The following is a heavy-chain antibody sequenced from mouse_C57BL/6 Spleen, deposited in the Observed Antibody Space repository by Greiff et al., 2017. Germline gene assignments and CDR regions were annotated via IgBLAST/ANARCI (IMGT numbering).Heavy chain of an antibody. D-gene: IGHD2-4*01. Sequence: QVQLQQPGAELVKPGASVKLSCKASGYTFTSYWMHWVKQRPGQGLEWIGMIHPNSGSTNYNEKFKSKATLTVDKSSSTAYMQLSSLTSEDSAVYYCARWALYYDYDEWFAYWGQGTLVTVSA. J-gene: IGHJ3*01. CDR2: IHPNSGST. CDR3: ARWALYYDYDEWFAY. V-gene: IGHV1-64*01. CDR1: GYTFTSYW.